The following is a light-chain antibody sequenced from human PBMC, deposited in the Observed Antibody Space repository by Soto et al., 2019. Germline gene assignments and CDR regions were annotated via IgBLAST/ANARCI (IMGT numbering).Light chain of an antibody. CDR2: AAS. V-gene: IGKV1-39*01. Sequence: DIRMTQSPSSLSAFVGDTVTITCQTGPPISVYFNWYQQKPGKAPTLLISAASTLQSGVPSRFSGSGKGAHFTLSISDLRPEDFATYFCQQTYAAPLTFGGGTRVAI. CDR3: QQTYAAPLT. CDR1: PPISVY. J-gene: IGKJ4*01.